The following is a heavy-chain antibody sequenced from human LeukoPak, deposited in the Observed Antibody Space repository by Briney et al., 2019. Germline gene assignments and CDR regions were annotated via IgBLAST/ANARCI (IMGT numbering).Heavy chain of an antibody. Sequence: PGGSLRLSCAASGFTFSNYDMNWVRQAPGKGLVWVSRIKSDGSSTSYADSVKGRFTISRDNAKNTVYVHMNSLRDEDTAVYYCARGGRYAYFLDYWGQGTLVTVSS. CDR1: GFTFSNYD. CDR2: IKSDGSST. D-gene: IGHD3-16*01. CDR3: ARGGRYAYFLDY. J-gene: IGHJ4*02. V-gene: IGHV3-74*01.